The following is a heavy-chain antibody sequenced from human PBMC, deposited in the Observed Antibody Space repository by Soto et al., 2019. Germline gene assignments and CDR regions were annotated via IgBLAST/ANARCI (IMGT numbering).Heavy chain of an antibody. V-gene: IGHV4-30-2*01. Sequence: SETLSLTCAVSGGSISSGGYSRSWIRQPPGKGLEWIGYIYHSGSTYYNPSLKSRVIISEDRSKNQFSLKLSSVTAADTAVYYCARTMYYYDTNGHSFDYWGQGTLVNVSS. CDR2: IYHSGST. CDR3: ARTMYYYDTNGHSFDY. J-gene: IGHJ4*02. CDR1: GGSISSGGYS. D-gene: IGHD3-22*01.